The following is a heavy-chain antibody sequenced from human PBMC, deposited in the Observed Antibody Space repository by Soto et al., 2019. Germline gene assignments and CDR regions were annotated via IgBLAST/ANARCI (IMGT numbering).Heavy chain of an antibody. D-gene: IGHD3-3*01. CDR3: ARATLIIRHITNLGEASPGVVEH. V-gene: IGHV1-2*02. CDR1: GYTFTDYH. J-gene: IGHJ5*02. CDR2: ISPESGVT. Sequence: QVQLVQSGAEVKKPGASVKVSCKASGYTFTDYHIHWVRQAPGQGLEFMGWISPESGVTNIAPNFEGRVTMTADTAITTAYMQLSGLRYDDTAVYYCARATLIIRHITNLGEASPGVVEHWGQGTLVSVSS.